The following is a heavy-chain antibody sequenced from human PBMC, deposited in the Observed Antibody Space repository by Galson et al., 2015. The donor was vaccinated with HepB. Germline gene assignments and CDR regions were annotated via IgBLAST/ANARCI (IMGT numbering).Heavy chain of an antibody. CDR1: GFTFSSYW. CDR3: ARDLHYYDFRSGSHFFDN. Sequence: SLRLSCAASGFTFSSYWMHWVRQAPGKGLEWVSYIGHSTTSTYYADSVEGRFTISRDNAKNSLFLQMNSLRDEDTAVYFCARDLHYYDFRSGSHFFDNWGQGTLVTVSS. D-gene: IGHD3-3*01. CDR2: IGHSTTST. V-gene: IGHV3-48*02. J-gene: IGHJ4*02.